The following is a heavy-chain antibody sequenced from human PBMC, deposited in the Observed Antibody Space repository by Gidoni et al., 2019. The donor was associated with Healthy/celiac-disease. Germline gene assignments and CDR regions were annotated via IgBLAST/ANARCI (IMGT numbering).Heavy chain of an antibody. CDR1: GFTFRSYG. J-gene: IGHJ3*02. Sequence: QVQLVESGGGVVQPGRSLRLSGAASGFTFRSYGMHWVRQAPGKGLEWVAVICYDGSNKYYADSVKGRFTISRDNSKNTLYLQMNSLRAEDTAVYYCARGCSGGSCYDAFDIWGQGTMVTVSS. V-gene: IGHV3-33*01. CDR2: ICYDGSNK. CDR3: ARGCSGGSCYDAFDI. D-gene: IGHD2-15*01.